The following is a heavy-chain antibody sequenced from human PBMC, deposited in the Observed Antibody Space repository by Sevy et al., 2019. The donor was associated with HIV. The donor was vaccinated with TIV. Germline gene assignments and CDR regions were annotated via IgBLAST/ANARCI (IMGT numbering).Heavy chain of an antibody. J-gene: IGHJ5*02. D-gene: IGHD2-2*01. Sequence: ASVKVSCKASDYTFSNFGFTWVQQAPGQGLEWMGWIRVGNGNANYTRNLQGRVTMTTDTSTKTGYMELRSLRSDDTAVYFCAAVHDCTSTSCYGALWFDPWGQGTLVTVSS. CDR1: DYTFSNFG. CDR3: AAVHDCTSTSCYGALWFDP. CDR2: IRVGNGNA. V-gene: IGHV1-18*01.